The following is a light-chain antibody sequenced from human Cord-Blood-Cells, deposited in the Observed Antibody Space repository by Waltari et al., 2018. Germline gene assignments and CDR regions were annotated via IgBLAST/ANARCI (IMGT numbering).Light chain of an antibody. J-gene: IGLJ3*02. CDR1: SSAVGSYNI. CDR3: CSYAGSSNWV. V-gene: IGLV2-23*01. Sequence: QSALTQPASVYGSPGQSITISCPGTSSAVGSYNIVSWYQQHPGKAPNLMLYEGSKRPSGVSNRFSGSKSRHTASLTISGLQAEDEADYYCCSYAGSSNWVFGGGTKLTVL. CDR2: EGS.